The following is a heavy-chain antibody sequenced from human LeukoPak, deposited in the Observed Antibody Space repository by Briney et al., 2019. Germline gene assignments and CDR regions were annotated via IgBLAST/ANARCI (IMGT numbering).Heavy chain of an antibody. CDR2: ISSSSSSI. J-gene: IGHJ4*02. D-gene: IGHD3-22*01. CDR1: GFTFSSYS. Sequence: PGGSLRLSCAASGFTFSSYSINWVRQAPGKGLEWVSYISSSSSSIYYADSMKGRFTISRDNAKNSLYLQMNSLRAEDTAVYYCARDLGSGYLVDYWGQGTLVTVSS. CDR3: ARDLGSGYLVDY. V-gene: IGHV3-48*04.